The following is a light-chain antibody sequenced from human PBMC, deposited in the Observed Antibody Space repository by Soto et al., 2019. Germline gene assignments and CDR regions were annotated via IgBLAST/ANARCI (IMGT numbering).Light chain of an antibody. CDR2: DVS. V-gene: IGLV2-14*01. J-gene: IGLJ3*02. CDR3: SSYTSTMTLV. Sequence: SALTQPASVSGSPGQSITISCTGTSSDVGGYNYVSWYQQRPGKAPKLMIYDVSYRPSGVSNRFSGSKSGNTASLTISGLQAEDEADYYCSSYTSTMTLVFGGGTKLTVL. CDR1: SSDVGGYNY.